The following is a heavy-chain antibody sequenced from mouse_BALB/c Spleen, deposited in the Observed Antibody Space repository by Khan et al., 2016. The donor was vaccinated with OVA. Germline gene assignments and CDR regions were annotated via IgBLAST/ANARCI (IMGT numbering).Heavy chain of an antibody. Sequence: EVELVESGGGLVQPGGSRKLSCAASGFTFSSYGMHWVRQAPEKGLEWIAYISGDSNTIYYADTVKGRFTISRDNPKNTLFLQMTSLMSEDTAIYYCATSYFYGYYFDYWGPGTPLTVSS. CDR2: ISGDSNTI. D-gene: IGHD1-1*01. J-gene: IGHJ2*01. V-gene: IGHV5-17*02. CDR1: GFTFSSYG. CDR3: ATSYFYGYYFDY.